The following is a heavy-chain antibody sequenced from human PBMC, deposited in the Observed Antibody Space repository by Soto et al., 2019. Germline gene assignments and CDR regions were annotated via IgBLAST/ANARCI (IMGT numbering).Heavy chain of an antibody. Sequence: EVQLLESGGGLVQPGGSLRLSCAASGFTFSRYAMSWVRQAPGKGLEWVSAISGSGGSTYYADSVKGRFTISRDNSKNTLYLEMNIMRAEDTAVYYCEKDIVLMGYSIPYYFDYWGQGTLVTVS. CDR2: ISGSGGST. D-gene: IGHD2-8*01. J-gene: IGHJ4*02. V-gene: IGHV3-23*01. CDR3: EKDIVLMGYSIPYYFDY. CDR1: GFTFSRYA.